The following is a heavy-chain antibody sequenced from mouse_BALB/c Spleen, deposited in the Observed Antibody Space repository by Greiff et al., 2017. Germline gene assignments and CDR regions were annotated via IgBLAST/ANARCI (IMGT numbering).Heavy chain of an antibody. V-gene: IGHV8-11*01. D-gene: IGHD2-4*01. CDR2: IWWNDNK. CDR1: GFSLSTYGIG. J-gene: IGHJ4*01. CDR3: ARMEDYDDAMDY. Sequence: QVTLKVSGPGILQPSQTLSLTCSFSGFSLSTYGIGVGWIRQPSGKGLEWLAHIWWNDNKYYNTALKSRLTISKDTSNNQVFLKIASVDTADTATYYCARMEDYDDAMDYWGQGTSVTVSS.